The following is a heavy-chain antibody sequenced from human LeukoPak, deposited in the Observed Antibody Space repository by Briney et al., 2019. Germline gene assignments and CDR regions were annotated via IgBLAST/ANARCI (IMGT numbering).Heavy chain of an antibody. CDR2: IIPIFGIP. Sequence: ASVKVSCKASGGTFRTFAISWVRQAPGQGLEWMGGIIPIFGIPDSAQKFQGRLTITADESTTTAYMELSSLRSDDTAIYYCGLSGNYYYYYMDVWGKGTTVTISS. CDR1: GGTFRTFA. J-gene: IGHJ6*03. V-gene: IGHV1-69*13. CDR3: GLSGNYYYYYMDV. D-gene: IGHD6-25*01.